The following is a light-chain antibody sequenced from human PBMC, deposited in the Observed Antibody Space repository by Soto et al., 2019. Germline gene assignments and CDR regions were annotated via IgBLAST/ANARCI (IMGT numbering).Light chain of an antibody. CDR3: QQRSNWPWT. J-gene: IGKJ1*01. V-gene: IGKV3-11*01. Sequence: EIVLTQSPATLSFSPGERATLSCRASQSVSSYLAWYQQKPGQAPRLLIYDASNRATGIPARFSGSGSGTDFTLTISSLEPEDFAVYYCQQRSNWPWTFGQGTKVDNK. CDR2: DAS. CDR1: QSVSSY.